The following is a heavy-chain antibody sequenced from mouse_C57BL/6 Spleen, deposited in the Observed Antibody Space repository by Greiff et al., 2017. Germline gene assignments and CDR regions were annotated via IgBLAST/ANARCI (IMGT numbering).Heavy chain of an antibody. CDR1: GFTFSDYG. Sequence: DVKLVESGGGLVKPGGSLKLSCAASGFTFSDYGMHWVRQAPEKGLEWVAYISSGSSTIYYADTVKGRFTISRDNAKNTLFLQMTSLRSEDTAMYYCATFYDGYYGGFAYWGQGTLVTVSA. D-gene: IGHD2-3*01. CDR3: ATFYDGYYGGFAY. J-gene: IGHJ3*01. CDR2: ISSGSSTI. V-gene: IGHV5-17*01.